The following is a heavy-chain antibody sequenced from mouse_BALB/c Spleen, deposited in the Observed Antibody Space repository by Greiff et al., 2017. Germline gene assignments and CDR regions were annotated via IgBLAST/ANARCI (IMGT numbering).Heavy chain of an antibody. CDR2: ISTYYGNT. V-gene: IGHV1-67*01. CDR1: GYTFTDYA. D-gene: IGHD2-4*01. CDR3: ARSGITTGYYAMDY. Sequence: VKLQQSGPELVRPGVSVKISCKGSGYTFTDYAMHWVKQSHAKSLEWIGVISTYYGNTNYNQKFKGKATMTVDKSSSTAYMELARLTSEDSAIYYCARSGITTGYYAMDYWGQGTSVTVSS. J-gene: IGHJ4*01.